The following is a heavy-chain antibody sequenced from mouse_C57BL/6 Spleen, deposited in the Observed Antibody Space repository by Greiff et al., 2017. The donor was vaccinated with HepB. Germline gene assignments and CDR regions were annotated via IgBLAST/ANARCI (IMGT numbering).Heavy chain of an antibody. Sequence: EVKLMESGGGLVQPKGSLKLSCAASGFSFNTYAMNWVRQAPGKGLEWVARIRSKSNNYATYYADSVKDRFTISRDDSESMLYLQMNNLKTEDTAMYYCVRHGLGEAYWGQGTLVTVSA. D-gene: IGHD4-1*01. CDR3: VRHGLGEAY. CDR2: IRSKSNNYAT. CDR1: GFSFNTYA. V-gene: IGHV10-1*01. J-gene: IGHJ3*01.